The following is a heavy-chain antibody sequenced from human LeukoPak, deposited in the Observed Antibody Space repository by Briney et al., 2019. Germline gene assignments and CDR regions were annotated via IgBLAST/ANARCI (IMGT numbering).Heavy chain of an antibody. J-gene: IGHJ6*03. Sequence: PSETLSLTCTVSGVSISNYYWNWIRQPPGKGLEWIGYIDHTGSTNYNPSLNSRVTISRDTSTNHFSLKLSSVTAADTAVYFCARGRVSSSSWQSVYYYYLYMDVWGKGSTVTVSS. V-gene: IGHV4-59*01. CDR3: ARGRVSSSSWQSVYYYYLYMDV. CDR2: IDHTGST. D-gene: IGHD6-13*01. CDR1: GVSISNYY.